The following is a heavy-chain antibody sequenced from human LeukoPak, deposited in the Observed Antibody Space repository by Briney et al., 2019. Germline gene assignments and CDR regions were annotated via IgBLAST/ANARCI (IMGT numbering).Heavy chain of an antibody. CDR1: GGSISSSSYY. D-gene: IGHD3-16*01. CDR2: IYYSGST. J-gene: IGHJ6*03. Sequence: SETLSLTCTVSGGSISSSSYYWGWIRQPPGKGLEWIGSIYYSGSTYYNPSLESRVTISVDTSKNQFSLKLSSVTAADTAVYYCARHYAYYYMDVWGKGTTVTVSS. V-gene: IGHV4-39*01. CDR3: ARHYAYYYMDV.